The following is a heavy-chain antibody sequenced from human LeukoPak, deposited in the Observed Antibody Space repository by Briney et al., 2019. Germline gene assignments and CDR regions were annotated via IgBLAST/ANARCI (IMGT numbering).Heavy chain of an antibody. Sequence: SETLSLTCTVSGGSISSSSYYWSWIRQPPGKGLEWIGYIYHSGSTYYNPSLKSRVTISVDRSKNQFSLKLSSVTAADTAVYYCARDGIGGFDYWGQGTLVTVSS. CDR3: ARDGIGGFDY. D-gene: IGHD4-23*01. V-gene: IGHV4-30-2*01. J-gene: IGHJ4*02. CDR1: GGSISSSSYY. CDR2: IYHSGST.